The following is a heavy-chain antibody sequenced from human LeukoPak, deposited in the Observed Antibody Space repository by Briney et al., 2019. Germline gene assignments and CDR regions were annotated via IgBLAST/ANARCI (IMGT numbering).Heavy chain of an antibody. V-gene: IGHV3-30-3*01. CDR2: ISYDGSNK. CDR1: GFTFSSYA. CDR3: ARTQPTYYYDSSGYYDEYLQH. Sequence: GGSLRLSCAASGFTFSSYAMHWVRQAPGKGLEWVAVISYDGSNKYYADSVKGRVTISRDNSKNTLYLQMNSLRAEDTAVYYCARTQPTYYYDSSGYYDEYLQHWGQGTLVTVSS. J-gene: IGHJ1*01. D-gene: IGHD3-22*01.